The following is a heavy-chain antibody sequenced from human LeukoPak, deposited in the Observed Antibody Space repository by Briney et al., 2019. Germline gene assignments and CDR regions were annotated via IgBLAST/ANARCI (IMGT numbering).Heavy chain of an antibody. D-gene: IGHD6-19*01. CDR2: IYYSGST. CDR3: SRGRVVAGYRVPCDH. Sequence: PSETLSLTCTVSDGSVNSAIYYWSWIRQPPGKGLEWIGFIYYSGSTNYNPSLKSRVIISLGKSKNQFSLKLNSVTAADTAVYFCSRGRVVAGYRVPCDHWGQGTLVTVSS. J-gene: IGHJ5*02. CDR1: DGSVNSAIYY. V-gene: IGHV4-61*01.